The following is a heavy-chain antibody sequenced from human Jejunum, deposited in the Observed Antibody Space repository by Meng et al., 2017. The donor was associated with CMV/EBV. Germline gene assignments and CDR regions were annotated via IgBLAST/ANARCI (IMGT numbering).Heavy chain of an antibody. J-gene: IGHJ6*02. CDR3: ARQKCGGDCDMDV. CDR2: IKQDRSER. CDR1: EFTFSSYW. D-gene: IGHD2-21*01. Sequence: SEFTFSSYWMNWVRQVPGKGLEWVANIKQDRSERYYVESVKGRFTISRNNARNSLFLQMDGLRAEDTAVYYCARQKCGGDCDMDVWGQGTTVTVSS. V-gene: IGHV3-7*01.